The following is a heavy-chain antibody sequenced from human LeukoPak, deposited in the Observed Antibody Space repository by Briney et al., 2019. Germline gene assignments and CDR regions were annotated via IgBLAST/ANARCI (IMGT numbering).Heavy chain of an antibody. CDR1: GGSISSSSYY. V-gene: IGHV4-39*01. CDR3: ASQVVPAAPYYFDY. J-gene: IGHJ4*02. D-gene: IGHD2-2*01. CDR2: IYYSGST. Sequence: ASETLSLTCTVSGGSISSSSYYWGWIRQPPGKGLEWIGSIYYSGSTYYNPSLKSRVTISVDTSKNQFSLKLSSVTAADTAVYYCASQVVPAAPYYFDYWGQGTLVTVSS.